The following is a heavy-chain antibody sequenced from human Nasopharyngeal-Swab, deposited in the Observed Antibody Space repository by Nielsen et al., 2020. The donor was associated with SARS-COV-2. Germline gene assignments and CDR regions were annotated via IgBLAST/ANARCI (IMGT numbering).Heavy chain of an antibody. Sequence: GGSLRPSCAASGFTASSNYMSWVRQAPGKGLEWVSVIYSGGSTYYADPVKGRFTISRDNSKNTLYLQMNSLRAEDTAVYYCARREVGCSSTSCYDYWGQGTLVTVSS. V-gene: IGHV3-53*01. CDR2: IYSGGST. CDR3: ARREVGCSSTSCYDY. D-gene: IGHD2-2*01. J-gene: IGHJ4*02. CDR1: GFTASSNY.